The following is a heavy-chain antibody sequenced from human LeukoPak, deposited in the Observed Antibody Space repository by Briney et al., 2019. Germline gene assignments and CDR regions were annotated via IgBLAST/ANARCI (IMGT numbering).Heavy chain of an antibody. J-gene: IGHJ6*03. D-gene: IGHD6-13*01. CDR3: AREQGYSSSWGKRWEYYYYYYMDV. V-gene: IGHV4-4*07. CDR1: GGSISSYY. CDR2: IYTSGST. Sequence: SSETLSLTCTVSGGSISSYYWSWIRQPAGKGLEWIGRIYTSGSTNYNPSLKSRVTISVDTSKNQFSLKLSSVTAADTAVYYCAREQGYSSSWGKRWEYYYYYYMDVWGKGTTVTISS.